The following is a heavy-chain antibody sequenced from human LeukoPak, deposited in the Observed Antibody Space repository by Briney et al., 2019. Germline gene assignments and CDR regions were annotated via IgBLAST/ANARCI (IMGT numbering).Heavy chain of an antibody. J-gene: IGHJ4*02. CDR3: ARSYSSDWYYFDY. V-gene: IGHV3-30*04. Sequence: PGRSLRLSCAASVFTFSSYAMHWVRQAPGKGLEWVAVISYDGSNKYYADSVKGRFTISRDNSKNTLYLQMNSLRAEDTAVYYCARSYSSDWYYFDYWGQGTLGTVSS. CDR2: ISYDGSNK. D-gene: IGHD6-19*01. CDR1: VFTFSSYA.